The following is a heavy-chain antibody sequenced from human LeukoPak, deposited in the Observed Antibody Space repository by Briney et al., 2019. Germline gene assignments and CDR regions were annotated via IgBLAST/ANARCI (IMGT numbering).Heavy chain of an antibody. CDR2: ISYDGSNK. CDR3: AKMWSSSSSLDY. CDR1: GFTFSSYG. V-gene: IGHV3-30*18. Sequence: PGGSLRLSCAVSGFTFSSYGMHWVRQAPGKGLEWVAVISYDGSNKYYADSVKGRFTISRDNSKNTLYLQMNSLRAEDTAVYYCAKMWSSSSSLDYWGQGTLVTVSS. D-gene: IGHD6-6*01. J-gene: IGHJ4*02.